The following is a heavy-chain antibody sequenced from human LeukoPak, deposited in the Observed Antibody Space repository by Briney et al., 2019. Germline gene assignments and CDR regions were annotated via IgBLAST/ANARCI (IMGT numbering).Heavy chain of an antibody. CDR3: ARDSGATIFYYFDY. J-gene: IGHJ4*02. D-gene: IGHD5-24*01. V-gene: IGHV3-9*03. CDR2: LSWNSGII. CDR1: GFPFDDYA. Sequence: PGRSLRLSCAASGFPFDDYAMHWIRQAPGKGLEWVSGLSWNSGIIGYADSVKGRFTISRDNAKNSMYLQMNSLSAEDMALYFCARDSGATIFYYFDYWGQGTLVTVSS.